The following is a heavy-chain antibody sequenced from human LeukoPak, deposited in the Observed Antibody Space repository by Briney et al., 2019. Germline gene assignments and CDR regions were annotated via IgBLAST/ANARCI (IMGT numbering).Heavy chain of an antibody. J-gene: IGHJ3*02. CDR1: GGSISSGGYY. D-gene: IGHD3-22*01. V-gene: IGHV4-31*03. Sequence: RPSETLSLTCTVSGGSISSGGYYWRWISQHPGKGLEWIGYIYYSGSTYCNPSLKSRVTISVDTSKNQFSLKLSSVTAADTAVYYGASGTYYYDSSGYYSPNDAFDIWGQGTMVTVSS. CDR2: IYYSGST. CDR3: ASGTYYYDSSGYYSPNDAFDI.